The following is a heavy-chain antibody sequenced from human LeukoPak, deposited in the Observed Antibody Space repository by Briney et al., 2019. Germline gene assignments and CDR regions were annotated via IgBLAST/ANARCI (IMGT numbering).Heavy chain of an antibody. V-gene: IGHV3-21*01. CDR1: GFTFMTYG. CDR2: ITTSGFYT. D-gene: IGHD5-12*01. Sequence: GGSLRLSRAASGFTFMTYGMNWVRQAPGKGLEWLSSITTSGFYTYYADSVKGRFTISRDTANNSLYLQMNSLRGEDTAVYYCARVRSSGYDLAPFDYWGQGTLVTVS. CDR3: ARVRSSGYDLAPFDY. J-gene: IGHJ4*02.